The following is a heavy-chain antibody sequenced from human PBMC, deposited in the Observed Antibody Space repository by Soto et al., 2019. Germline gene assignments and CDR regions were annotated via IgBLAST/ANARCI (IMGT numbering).Heavy chain of an antibody. Sequence: QVQLQESGPGLVKPSQTLSLTCTVSGGSISRGGYYWSWIRQHPGKGLEWIGYIYYSGSTYYNPSLKSRVTISVDTSKNQFSLKLSSVTAADTAVYYCARGKWELLTFDYWGQGTLVTVSS. CDR3: ARGKWELLTFDY. D-gene: IGHD1-26*01. V-gene: IGHV4-31*03. J-gene: IGHJ4*02. CDR2: IYYSGST. CDR1: GGSISRGGYY.